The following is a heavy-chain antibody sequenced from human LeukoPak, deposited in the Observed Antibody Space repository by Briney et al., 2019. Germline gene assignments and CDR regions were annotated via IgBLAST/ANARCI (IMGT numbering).Heavy chain of an antibody. CDR1: GYTFTGYY. Sequence: GASVKVSCKASGYTFTGYYMHWVRQAPGQGLEWMGWINPNSGGTNYAQKFQGRVTMTRDTSISTVYMELSRLRSDDTAVYYCARSISSRVGIFDYWGQGTLVTVSS. V-gene: IGHV1-2*02. D-gene: IGHD6-13*01. CDR3: ARSISSRVGIFDY. J-gene: IGHJ4*02. CDR2: INPNSGGT.